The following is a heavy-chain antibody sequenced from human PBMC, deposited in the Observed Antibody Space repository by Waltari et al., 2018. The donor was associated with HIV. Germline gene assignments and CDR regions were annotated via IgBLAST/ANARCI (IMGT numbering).Heavy chain of an antibody. J-gene: IGHJ6*02. CDR3: AREKILPLFGMDV. CDR1: GFTFISYA. Sequence: QEQLVESGGGVVQPGRSLRLSCAASGFTFISYAMHWVRQAPGKGLEWVAIISYDGNDQYYADSVKGRFTISRDNSKITLYLQMNSLGAEDTAVYHCAREKILPLFGMDVWGQGTTVTVSS. D-gene: IGHD2-15*01. CDR2: ISYDGNDQ. V-gene: IGHV3-30*04.